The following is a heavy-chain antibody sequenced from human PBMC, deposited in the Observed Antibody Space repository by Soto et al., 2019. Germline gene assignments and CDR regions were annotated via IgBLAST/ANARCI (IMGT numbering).Heavy chain of an antibody. CDR1: GFTFTSSA. V-gene: IGHV1-58*01. CDR2: IVVGSGNT. D-gene: IGHD5-12*01. CDR3: AADSAKGGYGGV. Sequence: QMQLVQSGPEVKKPGTSVKVSCKASGFTFTSSAVQWVRQARGQRLEWIGWIVVGSGNTNYAQKFQERATITRDMSTSTDYMEVSSLRSEDTAGYYCAADSAKGGYGGVWGQGTTVTVSS. J-gene: IGHJ6*01.